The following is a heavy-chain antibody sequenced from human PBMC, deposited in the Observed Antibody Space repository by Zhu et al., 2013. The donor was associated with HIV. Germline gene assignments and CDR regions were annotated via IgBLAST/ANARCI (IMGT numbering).Heavy chain of an antibody. V-gene: IGHV1-3*01. CDR1: GYTFSNYV. CDR2: INAGNGNT. D-gene: IGHD6-19*01. CDR3: ARAHGGVKKXVAGTVYFDY. J-gene: IGHJ4*02. Sequence: QVQLVQSGAEVKKPGASVKVFCEASGYTFSNYVLYWVRQAPGQRLEWMGWINAGNGNTESSQKFRDRVTITRDTSASTAYMELSSLRSEDTAVYYCARAHGGVKKXVAGTVYFDYWGQGTLVTVSS.